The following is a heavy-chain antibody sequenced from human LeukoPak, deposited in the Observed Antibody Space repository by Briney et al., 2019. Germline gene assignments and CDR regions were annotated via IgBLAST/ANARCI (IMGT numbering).Heavy chain of an antibody. CDR2: INSHETST. D-gene: IGHD3-22*01. Sequence: PGGSLRLSCAASGFTFSNYWMHWFRQAPGKGLVWVSRINSHETSTTYADSVKGRFTISRDNAKNTLYLQMNSLRAEDTAVYFCARYYYDSSGYYFFDHWGQGTLVTVSS. J-gene: IGHJ4*02. V-gene: IGHV3-74*01. CDR1: GFTFSNYW. CDR3: ARYYYDSSGYYFFDH.